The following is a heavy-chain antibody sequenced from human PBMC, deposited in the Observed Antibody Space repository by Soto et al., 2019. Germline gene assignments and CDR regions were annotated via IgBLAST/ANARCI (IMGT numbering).Heavy chain of an antibody. CDR2: IWYDGSNK. J-gene: IGHJ6*03. CDR3: ARAPYDILTGYYPFYMDV. Sequence: QVQLVESGGGVVQPGRSLRLSCAASGFTFSSYGMHWVRQAPGKGLEWVAVIWYDGSNKYYADSVKGRFTISRDNPKNTLYLQMNSLRAEDTAVYYCARAPYDILTGYYPFYMDVWGKGTTVTVSS. V-gene: IGHV3-33*01. CDR1: GFTFSSYG. D-gene: IGHD3-9*01.